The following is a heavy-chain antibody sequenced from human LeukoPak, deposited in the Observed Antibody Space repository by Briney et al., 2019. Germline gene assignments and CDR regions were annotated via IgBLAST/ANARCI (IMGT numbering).Heavy chain of an antibody. CDR1: GYTFTSYA. J-gene: IGHJ5*02. V-gene: IGHV1-3*01. CDR2: INAGNGNT. Sequence: ASVKVSRKASGYTFTSYAMHWVRQAPGQRLEWMGWINAGNGNTKYSQKFQGRVTITRDTSASTAYMELSSLRSEDTAVYYCARDKTIFGVVIIEGNWFDPWGQGTLVTVSS. D-gene: IGHD3-3*01. CDR3: ARDKTIFGVVIIEGNWFDP.